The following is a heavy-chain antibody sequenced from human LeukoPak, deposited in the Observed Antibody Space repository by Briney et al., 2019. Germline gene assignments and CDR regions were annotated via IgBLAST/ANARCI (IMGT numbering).Heavy chain of an antibody. CDR1: GFTFSTYW. D-gene: IGHD2-8*02. Sequence: PGTSLRLSCAASGFTFSTYWMSWVRQAPGKGLEWVANIKEDGSERYYVDSVKGRFTISRDNARSSLYLQMNSLRAEDTAAYYCARDYWASDYWGQGTLVTVSS. CDR2: IKEDGSER. J-gene: IGHJ4*02. CDR3: ARDYWASDY. V-gene: IGHV3-7*01.